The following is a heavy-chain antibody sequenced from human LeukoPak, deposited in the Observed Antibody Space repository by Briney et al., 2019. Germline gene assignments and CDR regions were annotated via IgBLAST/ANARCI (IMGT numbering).Heavy chain of an antibody. CDR2: ISAYNGNT. Sequence: ASVKVSCKASGYTFTSYGISWVRQAPGQGLEWMGWISAYNGNTNYAQKLQGRVTMTTDTSTSTAYMELRSLRSDDTAVYYCARFYYGSESPHYYYYGVDVWGQGTTVTVSS. CDR3: ARFYYGSESPHYYYYGVDV. CDR1: GYTFTSYG. D-gene: IGHD3-10*01. J-gene: IGHJ6*02. V-gene: IGHV1-18*01.